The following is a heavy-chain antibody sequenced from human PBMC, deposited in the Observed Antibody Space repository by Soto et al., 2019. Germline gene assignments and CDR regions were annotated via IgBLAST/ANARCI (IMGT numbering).Heavy chain of an antibody. CDR1: GFTFSSYA. CDR3: ARDRGSGSYYPYYFDY. CDR2: ISYDGSNK. V-gene: IGHV3-30-3*01. D-gene: IGHD3-10*01. Sequence: GGSLRLSCAASGFTFSSYAMHWVRQAPGKGLEWVAVISYDGSNKYYADSVKGRFTISRDNSKNTLYLQMNSLRAEDTAVYYCARDRGSGSYYPYYFDYWGQGTLVTVSS. J-gene: IGHJ4*02.